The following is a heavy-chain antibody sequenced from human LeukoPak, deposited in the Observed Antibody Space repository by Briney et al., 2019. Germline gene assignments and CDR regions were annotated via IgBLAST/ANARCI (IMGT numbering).Heavy chain of an antibody. J-gene: IGHJ6*03. CDR2: IIPILGIA. Sequence: SVKVSCKASGGTFSSYAISWVRQAPGQGLEWMGRIIPILGIANYAQKLQGRVTITADKSTSTAYMELSSLRSEDTAVYYCARAKCSGGSCYRYYYYYMDVWGKGTTVTVSS. D-gene: IGHD2-15*01. V-gene: IGHV1-69*04. CDR3: ARAKCSGGSCYRYYYYYMDV. CDR1: GGTFSSYA.